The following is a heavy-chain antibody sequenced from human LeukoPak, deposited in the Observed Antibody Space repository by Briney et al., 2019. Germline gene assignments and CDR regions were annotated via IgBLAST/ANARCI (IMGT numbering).Heavy chain of an antibody. J-gene: IGHJ3*02. V-gene: IGHV3-23*01. D-gene: IGHD2-15*01. CDR1: GFTFSSYS. CDR2: ISGSGGST. CDR3: AKDRYCSGGSCPDAFDI. Sequence: GGSLRLSCAASGFTFSSYSMTWVRQAPGKGLEWVSAISGSGGSTYYADSVKGRFTISRDNSKNTLYLQMNSLRAEDTAVYYCAKDRYCSGGSCPDAFDIWGQGTMVTVSS.